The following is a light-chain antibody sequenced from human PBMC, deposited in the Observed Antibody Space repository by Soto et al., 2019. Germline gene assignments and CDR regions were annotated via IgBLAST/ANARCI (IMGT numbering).Light chain of an antibody. Sequence: EIVLTQSPATLSSSPGETATLSCRASQYVGSRLAWYQHKPDQAPRLLIYYMAKRATGIPARFSGSGSGTDFSLTISSRSPDDFAIYYCHQRQSWPRTFGQGTKVEIK. CDR2: YMA. CDR1: QYVGSR. CDR3: HQRQSWPRT. J-gene: IGKJ1*01. V-gene: IGKV3-11*01.